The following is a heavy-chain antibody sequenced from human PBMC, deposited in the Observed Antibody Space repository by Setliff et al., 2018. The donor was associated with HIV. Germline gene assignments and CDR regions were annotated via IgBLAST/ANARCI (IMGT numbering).Heavy chain of an antibody. CDR1: GGSVTSCY. J-gene: IGHJ4*02. Sequence: SETLSLTCTVSGGSVTSCYWSWIRQPAGKGLEWIGRVYSSGSTNCNPSLKSRVTMSVDTSTKQFSLKLSSVTAADTAVYYCARDFVYGYDFWGQGTLVTVSS. CDR3: ARDFVYGYDF. CDR2: VYSSGST. D-gene: IGHD5-18*01. V-gene: IGHV4-4*07.